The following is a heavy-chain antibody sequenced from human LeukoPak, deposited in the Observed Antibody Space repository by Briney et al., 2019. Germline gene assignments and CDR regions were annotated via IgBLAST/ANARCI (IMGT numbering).Heavy chain of an antibody. D-gene: IGHD2-21*02. J-gene: IGHJ4*02. Sequence: GGSPRLSCAASGFTVSSNFMTWVRQAPGKGLEWVSVTQSGGSTYYADSVKGRFTNSGDSSKNTVFLQMNSLTAEDTAVYYCARGTATSPQPFDYWGQGNLVTVSS. V-gene: IGHV3-66*01. CDR2: TQSGGST. CDR1: GFTVSSNF. CDR3: ARGTATSPQPFDY.